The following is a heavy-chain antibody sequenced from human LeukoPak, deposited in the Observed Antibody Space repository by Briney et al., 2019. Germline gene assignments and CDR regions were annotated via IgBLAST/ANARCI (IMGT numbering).Heavy chain of an antibody. V-gene: IGHV4-4*07. CDR2: IYTSGST. CDR1: GGYISSYY. D-gene: IGHD5-12*01. J-gene: IGHJ4*02. Sequence: SETLSLTCTVSGGYISSYYWRWIRQPAGKGLEWIGRIYTSGSTNYNPSLKSRVTMSVDTSKNQFSLKLSSVTAADTAVYYCARDRGGDIVATAYFDYWGQGTLVTVSS. CDR3: ARDRGGDIVATAYFDY.